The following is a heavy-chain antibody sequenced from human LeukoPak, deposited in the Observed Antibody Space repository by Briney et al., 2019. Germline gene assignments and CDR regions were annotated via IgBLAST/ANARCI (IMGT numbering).Heavy chain of an antibody. CDR3: ARDPYSSYFDY. Sequence: ASVKVSCKSSGYTFTGYYMHWVRQAPGQGLEWMGWINPNTGGINYAQKFQGRVTMTRDTSISAAYMELSRLRSDDTAVYYCARDPYSSYFDYWGQGTLVTVSS. CDR1: GYTFTGYY. CDR2: INPNTGGI. J-gene: IGHJ4*02. D-gene: IGHD5-18*01. V-gene: IGHV1-2*02.